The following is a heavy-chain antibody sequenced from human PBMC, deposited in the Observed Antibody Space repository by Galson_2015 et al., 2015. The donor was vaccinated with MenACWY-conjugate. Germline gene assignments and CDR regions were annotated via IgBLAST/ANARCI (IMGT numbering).Heavy chain of an antibody. V-gene: IGHV3-66*01. CDR3: ARDLSYYDSSGYYYVLLDASDI. CDR1: GFTVSSNY. CDR2: IYSGGST. Sequence: LRLSCAASGFTVSSNYMSWVRQAPGKGLEWVSVIYSGGSTYYADSVKGRFTISRDNAKNSLYLQMNSLRDEDTAVYYCARDLSYYDSSGYYYVLLDASDIWGQGTMVTVSS. D-gene: IGHD3-22*01. J-gene: IGHJ3*02.